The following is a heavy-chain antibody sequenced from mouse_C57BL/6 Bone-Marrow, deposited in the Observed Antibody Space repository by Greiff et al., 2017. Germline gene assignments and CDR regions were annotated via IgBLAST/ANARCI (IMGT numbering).Heavy chain of an antibody. J-gene: IGHJ3*01. CDR3: TRWVYDGYYPAWFAY. CDR2: IDPETGGT. Sequence: VKLMESGAELVRPGASVTLSCKASGYTFTDYEMHWVKQTPVHGLEWIGAIDPETGGTAYNQKFKGKAILTADKSSSTAYMELRSLTSEYSAVYYCTRWVYDGYYPAWFAYWGQGTLVTVSA. CDR1: GYTFTDYE. D-gene: IGHD2-3*01. V-gene: IGHV1-15*01.